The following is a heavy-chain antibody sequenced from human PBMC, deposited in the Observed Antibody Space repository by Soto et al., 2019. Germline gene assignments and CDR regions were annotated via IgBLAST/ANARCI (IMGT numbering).Heavy chain of an antibody. CDR2: ISYDGSNK. V-gene: IGHV3-30*18. CDR3: AKDLCSSTSCYTYFDY. CDR1: GFSFSSYV. D-gene: IGHD2-2*02. J-gene: IGHJ4*02. Sequence: GGSRRLSCAASGFSFSSYVMHWVRQAPGKGLEWVAVISYDGSNKYYADSVKGRFTISRDNSKNTLYLQMNSLRAEDTAVYYCAKDLCSSTSCYTYFDYWGQGTLVTVSS.